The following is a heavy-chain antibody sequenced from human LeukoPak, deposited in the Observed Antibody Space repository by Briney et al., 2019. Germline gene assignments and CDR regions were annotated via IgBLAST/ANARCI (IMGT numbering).Heavy chain of an antibody. CDR1: GFTFSSYA. V-gene: IGHV3-23*01. D-gene: IGHD3-10*01. CDR3: AKSPITMVRGPMYYFDY. J-gene: IGHJ4*02. CDR2: ISGSGGST. Sequence: GGSLRLSCAASGFTFSSYAMSWVRQAPGKGLEWVSAISGSGGSTYYADSVKGRFTISRDNSKNTLNLQMNSLRAEDTAVYYCAKSPITMVRGPMYYFDYWGQGTLVTVSS.